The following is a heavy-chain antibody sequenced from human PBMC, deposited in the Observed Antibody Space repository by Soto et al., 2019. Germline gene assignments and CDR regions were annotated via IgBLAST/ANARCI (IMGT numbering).Heavy chain of an antibody. Sequence: PSETLSLTCAVYGGSFSGYYWSWIRQPPGKGLEWIGEINHSGSTNYNPSLKSRVTISVDTSKNQFSLKLSSVTAADTAVYYCARARGYCSSTSCPKYFQHWGQGTLVTVSS. V-gene: IGHV4-34*01. J-gene: IGHJ1*01. D-gene: IGHD2-2*01. CDR2: INHSGST. CDR1: GGSFSGYY. CDR3: ARARGYCSSTSCPKYFQH.